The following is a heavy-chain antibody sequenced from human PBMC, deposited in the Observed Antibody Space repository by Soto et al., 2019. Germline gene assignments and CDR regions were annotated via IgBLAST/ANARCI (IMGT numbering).Heavy chain of an antibody. CDR3: ARGRLLVRSGYQGMDV. Sequence: SETLSLTCAVYGGSFSGYYWSWIRQPPGQGLEWIGEINHSGSTNYNPSLRSRVTISVDTSKNQFSLKLSPVTAADTAVYYCARGRLLVRSGYQGMDVGAQGTTVTVYS. J-gene: IGHJ6*02. V-gene: IGHV4-34*01. CDR2: INHSGST. D-gene: IGHD3-3*01. CDR1: GGSFSGYY.